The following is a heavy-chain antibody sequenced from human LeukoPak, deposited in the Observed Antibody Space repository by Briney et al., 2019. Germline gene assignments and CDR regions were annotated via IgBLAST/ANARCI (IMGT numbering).Heavy chain of an antibody. J-gene: IGHJ4*02. CDR1: GFTFSSYG. V-gene: IGHV3-23*01. Sequence: GGSLRLSCAASGFTFSSYGMSWVRQAPGKGLEWVSAISGSGGSTYYADSVKGRFTISRDNSKNTLYLQMNSLRAEDTAVYYCARRRDGYNSLGYFDYWGQGTLVTVSS. CDR3: ARRRDGYNSLGYFDY. D-gene: IGHD5-24*01. CDR2: ISGSGGST.